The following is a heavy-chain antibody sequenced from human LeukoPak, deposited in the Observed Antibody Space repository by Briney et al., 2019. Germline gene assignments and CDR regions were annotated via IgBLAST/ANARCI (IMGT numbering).Heavy chain of an antibody. CDR2: INHSGST. Sequence: SETLSLTCAVYGGSFSGYYWSWIRQPPGKGLEWIGEINHSGSTNYNPSLKSRVTISVDTSKNQFSLKLSSVTAADTAVYYCARGLVGATGGSFDYWGQGTLVTVSS. V-gene: IGHV4-34*01. J-gene: IGHJ4*02. CDR3: ARGLVGATGGSFDY. CDR1: GGSFSGYY. D-gene: IGHD1-26*01.